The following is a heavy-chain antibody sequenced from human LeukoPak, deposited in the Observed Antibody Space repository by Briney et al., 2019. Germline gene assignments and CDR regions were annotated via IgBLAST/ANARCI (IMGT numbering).Heavy chain of an antibody. CDR1: GFSFSNTW. V-gene: IGHV3-15*01. CDR3: TTDPPYCSAGSCYYFGY. Sequence: PGGSLRLSCAAPGFSFSNTWMNWVRQAPGKGLDWVGRIKSKAEGGTTDYAAPVKGRFTISRDDSKNTMYLHMNGLKTEDTAVYFCTTDPPYCSAGSCYYFGYWGQGTLVTVSS. J-gene: IGHJ4*02. CDR2: IKSKAEGGTT. D-gene: IGHD2-15*01.